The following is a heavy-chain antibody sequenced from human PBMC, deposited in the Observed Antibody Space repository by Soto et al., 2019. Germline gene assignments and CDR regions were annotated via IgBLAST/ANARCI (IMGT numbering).Heavy chain of an antibody. Sequence: QLQLQESGPGLVKPSETLSLTCTVSGGSISSSSYYWGWIRQPPGKGLEWIGSIYYSGSTYYNPSLKSRVTISVDTSKNQFSLKLSSVTAADTAVYYCARRSLLWFGELSNEYYMDVWGKGTTVTVSS. J-gene: IGHJ6*03. CDR3: ARRSLLWFGELSNEYYMDV. V-gene: IGHV4-39*01. CDR2: IYYSGST. CDR1: GGSISSSSYY. D-gene: IGHD3-10*01.